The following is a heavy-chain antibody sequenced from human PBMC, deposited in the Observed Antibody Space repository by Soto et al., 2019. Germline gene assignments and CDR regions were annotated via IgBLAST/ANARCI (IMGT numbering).Heavy chain of an antibody. CDR2: INHSGST. Sequence: PSETLSLTCAVYGGSFSGYYWSWIRQPPGKGLEWIGEINHSGSTNYNPSLKSRVTISVDTSKNQFSLKLSSVTAADTAVYYCSSSNRYYYMDVWGKGTTVTVSS. D-gene: IGHD4-4*01. V-gene: IGHV4-34*01. CDR3: SSSNRYYYMDV. CDR1: GGSFSGYY. J-gene: IGHJ6*03.